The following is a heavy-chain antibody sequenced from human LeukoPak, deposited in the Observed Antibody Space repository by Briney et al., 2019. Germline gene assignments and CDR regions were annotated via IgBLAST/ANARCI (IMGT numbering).Heavy chain of an antibody. CDR2: ISSSSSAI. V-gene: IGHV3-48*04. J-gene: IGHJ4*02. CDR1: GFSFSSSS. D-gene: IGHD6-19*01. CDR3: AREEAVAGTDY. Sequence: GGSLRLSCAASGFSFSSSSMNWVRQAPGKGLEWISYISSSSSAIYYADSVKGRFTISRDNAKNSLYLQMNSLRAEDTAVYYCAREEAVAGTDYWGQGTLVTVSS.